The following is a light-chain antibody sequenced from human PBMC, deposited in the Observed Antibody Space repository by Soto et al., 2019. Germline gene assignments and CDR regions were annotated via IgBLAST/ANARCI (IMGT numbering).Light chain of an antibody. CDR1: QNIRSR. CDR2: DAS. CDR3: QQYHSYWT. J-gene: IGKJ1*01. Sequence: DIQMTQSPSTLSGSVGDRFTITFRASQNIRSRLAWFQQKPGKAPKLLIYDASSLESGVPQRFSGSGSGTEFTLTISSLQTDDFSTYYCQQYHSYWTFGQGTKVDIK. V-gene: IGKV1-5*01.